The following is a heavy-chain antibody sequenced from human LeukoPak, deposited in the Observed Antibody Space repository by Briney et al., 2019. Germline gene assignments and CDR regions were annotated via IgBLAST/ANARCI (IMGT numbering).Heavy chain of an antibody. CDR3: AKGCKKYYYGSGSYCLDI. CDR2: ISYDGSNK. Sequence: QPGRSLRLSCAASGFTFSSYGMHWVRQAPGKGLEWVAVISYDGSNKYYADSVKGRFTISRDNSKNTLYLQMNSLRAEDTAVYYCAKGCKKYYYGSGSYCLDIWGQGTMVTVSS. V-gene: IGHV3-30*18. D-gene: IGHD3-10*01. J-gene: IGHJ3*02. CDR1: GFTFSSYG.